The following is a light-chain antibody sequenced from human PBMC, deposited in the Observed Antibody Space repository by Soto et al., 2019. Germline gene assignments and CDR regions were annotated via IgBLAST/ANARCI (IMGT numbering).Light chain of an antibody. CDR2: LNNDGSH. Sequence: QPVLTQSPSASASLGASVKLTCTLSSGHSSYAIAWHQMQPGKGPRYLMDLNNDGSHTKGDGIPDRFSGSSSGAERYLIISSLQSEDEADYYCHTWGTGFQVFGGGTQLTVL. CDR3: HTWGTGFQV. J-gene: IGLJ2*01. CDR1: SGHSSYA. V-gene: IGLV4-69*01.